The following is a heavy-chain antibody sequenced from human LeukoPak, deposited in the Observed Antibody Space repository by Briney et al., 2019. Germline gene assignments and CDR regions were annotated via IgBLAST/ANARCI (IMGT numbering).Heavy chain of an antibody. CDR2: ISYDGSNK. D-gene: IGHD3-22*01. J-gene: IGHJ4*02. Sequence: PGGSLRLSCAASGFTFSSYAMHWVRQAPGKGLEWVAVISYDGSNKYYADSVKGRFTISRDNSKNTLYLQMNSLRAEDTAVYYCATDRTTYYYDSSCPYFDYWGQGTLVNVSS. V-gene: IGHV3-30*01. CDR1: GFTFSSYA. CDR3: ATDRTTYYYDSSCPYFDY.